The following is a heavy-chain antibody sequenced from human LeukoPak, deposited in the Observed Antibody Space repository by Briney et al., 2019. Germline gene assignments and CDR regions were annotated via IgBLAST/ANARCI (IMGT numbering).Heavy chain of an antibody. CDR3: ARAQSPITFGGVIASLDY. Sequence: ASVKVSCKASGYTFTGYYMHWVRQAPGQGLEWMGWINPNSGGTNYAQKFQVRVTMTRDTSISTAYMELSRPRSDDTAVYYCARAQSPITFGGVIASLDYWGQGTLVTVSS. CDR2: INPNSGGT. D-gene: IGHD3-16*02. V-gene: IGHV1-2*02. CDR1: GYTFTGYY. J-gene: IGHJ4*02.